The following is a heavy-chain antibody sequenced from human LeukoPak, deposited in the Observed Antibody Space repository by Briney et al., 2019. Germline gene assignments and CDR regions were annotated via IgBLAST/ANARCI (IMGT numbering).Heavy chain of an antibody. CDR1: GGSFSGYY. Sequence: SETLSLTCAVYGGSFSGYYWSWIRQPPGKGLEWIGEINHSGSTNYNPSLKSRVTISVDTSKNQFSLKLSSVTAADTAVYYCARGNRDIYDFWSGYYKTKPNWFDPWGQGTPVTVSS. CDR3: ARGNRDIYDFWSGYYKTKPNWFDP. V-gene: IGHV4-34*01. J-gene: IGHJ5*02. D-gene: IGHD3-3*01. CDR2: INHSGST.